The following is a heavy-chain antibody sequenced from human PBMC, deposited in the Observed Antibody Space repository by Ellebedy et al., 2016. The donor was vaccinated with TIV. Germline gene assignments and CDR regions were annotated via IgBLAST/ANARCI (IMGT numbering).Heavy chain of an antibody. J-gene: IGHJ3*02. V-gene: IGHV3-48*04. CDR1: GFTFSNNS. D-gene: IGHD2-8*01. Sequence: LSLTCAASGFTFSNNSMNWVRQAPGKGLEWVSYISSTGTTIYYADSVKGRFTISRDNAKISLYLQMNSLTAEDTAVYYCASGVYDIWGQGTMVTVSS. CDR3: ASGVYDI. CDR2: ISSTGTTI.